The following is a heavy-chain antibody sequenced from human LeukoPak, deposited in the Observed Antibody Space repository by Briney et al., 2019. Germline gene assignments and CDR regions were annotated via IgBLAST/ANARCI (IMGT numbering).Heavy chain of an antibody. V-gene: IGHV3-7*01. CDR2: IKQDGSEK. CDR1: GFTFDDYG. Sequence: GGSLRLSCAASGFTFDDYGMSWVRQAPGKGLEWVANIKQDGSEKYYVGSVKGRFTISRDNAKNSLYLQMNSLRAEDTAVYYCARDGRAGSGYYRKDDYWGQGTLVTVSS. J-gene: IGHJ4*02. CDR3: ARDGRAGSGYYRKDDY. D-gene: IGHD3-22*01.